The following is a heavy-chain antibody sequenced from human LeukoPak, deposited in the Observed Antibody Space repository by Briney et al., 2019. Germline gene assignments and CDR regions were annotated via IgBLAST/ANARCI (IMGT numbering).Heavy chain of an antibody. J-gene: IGHJ4*02. V-gene: IGHV1-18*01. CDR2: ISPYNGNT. CDR1: GNTFPIFV. D-gene: IGHD3-10*01. CDR3: ARHYYGSGTYYHFDY. Sequence: GPSLKSSCRTLGNTFPIFVSGWGGQPPEQGLEGLGGISPYNGNTNYAQKLQDRVTMTTDTSTNTAYMELRSLRSDDTAVYYCARHYYGSGTYYHFDYWGQGTLVTVSS.